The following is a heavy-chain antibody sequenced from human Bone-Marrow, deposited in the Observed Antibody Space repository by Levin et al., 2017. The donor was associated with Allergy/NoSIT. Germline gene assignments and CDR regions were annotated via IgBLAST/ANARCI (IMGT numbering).Heavy chain of an antibody. CDR3: ARYDFWSGWDY. CDR1: GYTFTSYD. Sequence: GESLKISCKASGYTFTSYDINWVRQATGQGLEWMGWMNPNSGNTGYAQKFQGRVTMTRNTSISTAYMELSSLRSEDTAVYYCARYDFWSGWDYWGQGTLVTVSS. V-gene: IGHV1-8*01. J-gene: IGHJ4*02. CDR2: MNPNSGNT. D-gene: IGHD3-3*01.